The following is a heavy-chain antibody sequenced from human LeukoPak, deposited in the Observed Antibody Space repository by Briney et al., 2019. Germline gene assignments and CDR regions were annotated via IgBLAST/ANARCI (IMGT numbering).Heavy chain of an antibody. Sequence: ASVKVSCKASGYTFTSYGISWVRQAPGQGLEWMGWISAYNGNTNYAQKLQGRVTMTTDTSTSTAYMELSSLRSEDTAVYYCARGQAGYYGSGSYYKPFDYWGQGTLVTVSS. CDR1: GYTFTSYG. CDR3: ARGQAGYYGSGSYYKPFDY. J-gene: IGHJ4*02. D-gene: IGHD3-10*01. CDR2: ISAYNGNT. V-gene: IGHV1-18*01.